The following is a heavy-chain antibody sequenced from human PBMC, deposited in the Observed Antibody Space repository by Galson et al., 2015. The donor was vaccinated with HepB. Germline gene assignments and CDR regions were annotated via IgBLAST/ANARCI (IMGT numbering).Heavy chain of an antibody. Sequence: SLRLSCAASGFTFSDYYMSWIHQAPGKGLEWLSYISSSAIYTNYADSVKGRFTISRDNVKNSMYLQMNSLRAEDTAVYYCARVADSDYGDHSHFDYWGQGTLVTVSS. CDR2: ISSSAIYT. D-gene: IGHD4-17*01. J-gene: IGHJ4*02. CDR1: GFTFSDYY. CDR3: ARVADSDYGDHSHFDY. V-gene: IGHV3-11*06.